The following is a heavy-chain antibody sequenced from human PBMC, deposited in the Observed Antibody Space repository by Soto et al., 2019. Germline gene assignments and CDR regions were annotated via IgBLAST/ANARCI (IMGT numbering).Heavy chain of an antibody. Sequence: PVGSLRLSCAASGFSIDDFAMHWVRQAPGKGLEWVSSISWDSGKIGYADSVTGRFSVSRDNAKNSLFLQMSSLKTEDTAFYFCAKDNPCRYGGYESTWFEPWGQGTLVTVSS. V-gene: IGHV3-9*01. D-gene: IGHD5-12*01. CDR3: AKDNPCRYGGYESTWFEP. J-gene: IGHJ5*02. CDR1: GFSIDDFA. CDR2: ISWDSGKI.